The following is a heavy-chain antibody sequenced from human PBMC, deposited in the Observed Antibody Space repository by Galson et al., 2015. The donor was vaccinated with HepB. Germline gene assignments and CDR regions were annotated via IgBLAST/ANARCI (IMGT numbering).Heavy chain of an antibody. Sequence: SLRLSCAASGFTFNSYAMHWVRQAPGKGLQWVAVITYDGTNKFYARSVKGRFTISRDNSGNTLFLHMNSLRPEDTALYYCVKGGGYSAIRGRGGFDSWGQGALSPSPQ. CDR3: VKGGGYSAIRGRGGFDS. D-gene: IGHD5-12*01. V-gene: IGHV3-30*04. CDR2: ITYDGTNK. J-gene: IGHJ4*02. CDR1: GFTFNSYA.